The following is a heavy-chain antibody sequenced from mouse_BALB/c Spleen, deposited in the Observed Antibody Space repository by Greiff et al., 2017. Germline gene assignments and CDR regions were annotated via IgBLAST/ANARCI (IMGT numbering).Heavy chain of an antibody. CDR2: IWSGGST. D-gene: IGHD2-2*01. J-gene: IGHJ4*01. CDR1: GFSLTSYG. Sequence: VHLVESGPGLVQPSQSLSITCTVSGFSLTSYGVHWVRQSPGKGLEWLGVIWSGGSTDYNAAFISRLSISKDNSKSQVFFKMNSLQADDTAIYYCARNGGYDDDAMDYWGQGTSVTVSS. V-gene: IGHV2-4-1*01. CDR3: ARNGGYDDDAMDY.